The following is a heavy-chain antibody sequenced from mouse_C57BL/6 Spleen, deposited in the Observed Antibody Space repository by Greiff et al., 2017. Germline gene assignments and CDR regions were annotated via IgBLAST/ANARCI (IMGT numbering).Heavy chain of an antibody. CDR3: ARGTTAPYWYFDV. CDR2: ISSGSSTI. Sequence: EAMLVESGGGLVKPGGPLKLSCAASGFTFSDYGMHWVRQAPEKGLEWVAYISSGSSTIYYADTVKGRVTISRDNAKNTLFLQMTSLRSEDTAMYYCARGTTAPYWYFDVWGTGTTVTVSS. V-gene: IGHV5-17*01. CDR1: GFTFSDYG. J-gene: IGHJ1*03. D-gene: IGHD1-2*01.